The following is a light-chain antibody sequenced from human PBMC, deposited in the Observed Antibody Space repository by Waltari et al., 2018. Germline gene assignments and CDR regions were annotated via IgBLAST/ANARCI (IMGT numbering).Light chain of an antibody. V-gene: IGKV3-15*01. CDR2: EAY. J-gene: IGKJ1*01. CDR3: QQYNNWPPVT. Sequence: RSNLAWYQQRPGQAPRLIIYEAYTRATGIPDRFSGRWSGTEFTLTISSLQSEAFAVSYCQQYNNWPPVTFAQGTQVDI. CDR1: RSN.